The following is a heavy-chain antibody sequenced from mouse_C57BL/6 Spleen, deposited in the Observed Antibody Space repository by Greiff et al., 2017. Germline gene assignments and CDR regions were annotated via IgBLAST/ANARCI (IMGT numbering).Heavy chain of an antibody. CDR1: GYAFSSSW. Sequence: VQLQQSGPELVKPGASVKISCKASGYAFSSSWMNWVKQRPGKGLEWIGRIYPGDGDTNYNGKFKGKATLTADKSSSTAYMQLSSPTSEDSAVYFCAKDYYGSSWGVSYWGQGTLVTVSA. CDR2: IYPGDGDT. V-gene: IGHV1-82*01. J-gene: IGHJ3*01. CDR3: AKDYYGSSWGVSY. D-gene: IGHD1-1*01.